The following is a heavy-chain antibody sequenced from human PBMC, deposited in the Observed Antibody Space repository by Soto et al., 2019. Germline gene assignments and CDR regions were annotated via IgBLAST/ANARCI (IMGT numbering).Heavy chain of an antibody. CDR1: GFTFSGYS. J-gene: IGHJ4*02. V-gene: IGHV3-48*01. D-gene: IGHD6-19*01. CDR2: ISSSSSTI. CDR3: IRVAGKLDY. Sequence: LRLSCAASGFTFSGYSMNWVRQAPGKGLEWVSYISSSSSTICYADSVKGRFTISRDNAKNSLYLQMNSLRAEDTAVYYCIRVAGKLDYWGQGTLVTVSS.